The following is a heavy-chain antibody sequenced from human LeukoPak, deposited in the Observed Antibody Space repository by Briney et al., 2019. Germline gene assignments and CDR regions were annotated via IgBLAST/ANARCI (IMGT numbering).Heavy chain of an antibody. CDR1: GGSFSGYY. CDR2: INHSGST. D-gene: IGHD6-19*01. Sequence: PSETLSLTCAVYGGSFSGYYWSWIRQPPGKGLEWIGEINHSGSTNYNPSLKSRVTISVDTSKNQFSLKLGSVTAADTAVYYCARGLAVAGEFDYWGQGTLVTVSS. J-gene: IGHJ4*02. CDR3: ARGLAVAGEFDY. V-gene: IGHV4-34*01.